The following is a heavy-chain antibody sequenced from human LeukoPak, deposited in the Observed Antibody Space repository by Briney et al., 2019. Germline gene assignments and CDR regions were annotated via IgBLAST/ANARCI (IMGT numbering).Heavy chain of an antibody. CDR1: GGSFSGYC. CDR2: INHSGST. D-gene: IGHD3-22*01. V-gene: IGHV4-34*01. Sequence: PSETLSLTCAVYGGSFSGYCWSWIRQPPGKGLEWIGEINHSGSTNYNPSLKSRVTISVDTSKNQFSLKLSSVTAADTAVYYCARARNYYDSSDYYYEGDAFDIWGQGTMVTVSS. CDR3: ARARNYYDSSDYYYEGDAFDI. J-gene: IGHJ3*02.